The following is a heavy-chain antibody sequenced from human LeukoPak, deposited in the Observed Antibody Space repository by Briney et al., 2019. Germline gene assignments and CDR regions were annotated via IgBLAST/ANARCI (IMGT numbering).Heavy chain of an antibody. CDR1: GYIFTSYW. CDR2: IYPGDSDT. CDR3: ARLSYDFWSGYYLDY. J-gene: IGHJ4*02. D-gene: IGHD3-3*01. Sequence: GESLKISCKGSGYIFTSYWIGWVRRMPGKGLEWMGIIYPGDSDTRYSPSFQGQVTISADKSISTAYLQWSSLKASDTAMYYCARLSYDFWSGYYLDYWGQGTLVTVSS. V-gene: IGHV5-51*01.